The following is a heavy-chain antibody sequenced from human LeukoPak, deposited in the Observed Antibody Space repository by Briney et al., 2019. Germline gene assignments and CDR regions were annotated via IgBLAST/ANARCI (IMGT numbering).Heavy chain of an antibody. V-gene: IGHV3-48*03. D-gene: IGHD5-12*01. J-gene: IGHJ6*03. CDR2: ISSSGSTI. Sequence: GGSLRLSCAASGFTFSSYEMNWVRQAPGKGLEWVSYISSSGSTIYYADSVKGRFTISRDNAKNSLYLQMNSLRAEDTAVYYCARATGSRLDYYYYYMDGWGKGTTVTISS. CDR3: ARATGSRLDYYYYYMDG. CDR1: GFTFSSYE.